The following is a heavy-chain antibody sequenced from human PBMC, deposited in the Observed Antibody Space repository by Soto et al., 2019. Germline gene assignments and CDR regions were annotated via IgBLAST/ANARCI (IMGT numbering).Heavy chain of an antibody. D-gene: IGHD6-19*01. CDR2: MNPNSGNT. J-gene: IGHJ4*02. V-gene: IGHV1-8*01. CDR3: ASYSSGWYNGGY. CDR1: GYTFTSYD. Sequence: ASVKVSCKASGYTFTSYDINWVRQATGQGLEWMGWMNPNSGNTGYAQKFQGRVTMTRNTSISTAYMELSSLRSEDTAVYYCASYSSGWYNGGYWGQGTLVTVSS.